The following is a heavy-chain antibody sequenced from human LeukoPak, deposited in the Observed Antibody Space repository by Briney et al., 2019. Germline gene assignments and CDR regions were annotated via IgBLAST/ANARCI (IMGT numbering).Heavy chain of an antibody. J-gene: IGHJ4*02. Sequence: GGSLRLSCAASGFTFTSYSMNWVREAPGKGLEWVSTISGGGGSTYYADSVKGRVTISRDNSKNTIYLQVNSLRADDTAVYYCAKGGKWDVTPFDYWGQGTLVTVSS. CDR2: ISGGGGST. CDR1: GFTFTSYS. V-gene: IGHV3-23*01. D-gene: IGHD1-26*01. CDR3: AKGGKWDVTPFDY.